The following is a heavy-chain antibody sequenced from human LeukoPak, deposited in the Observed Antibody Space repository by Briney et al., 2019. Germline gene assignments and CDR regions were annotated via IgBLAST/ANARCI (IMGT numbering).Heavy chain of an antibody. CDR1: GYTFTGYY. Sequence: ASVTVSCKASGYTFTGYYMHWVRQAPGQGLEWMGCINPNSGGTNYAQKFQGRVTMTRDTSISTAYMELSRLRSDDTAVYYCARARGYGSSWYVFDYWGQGTLVTVSS. CDR2: INPNSGGT. D-gene: IGHD6-13*01. J-gene: IGHJ4*02. CDR3: ARARGYGSSWYVFDY. V-gene: IGHV1-2*02.